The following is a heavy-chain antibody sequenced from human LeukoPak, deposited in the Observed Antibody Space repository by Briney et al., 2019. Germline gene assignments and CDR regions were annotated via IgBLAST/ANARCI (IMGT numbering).Heavy chain of an antibody. V-gene: IGHV3-7*01. Sequence: PGGSLRLSCAASGFTFSSYWMSWARQAPGKGLEWVANINQDGSEKYYVDSVKGRFTISGDNAKNSLYLQMNSLRAEDTAVYYCARAPEGSGSSYYFDYWGQGTLVTVSS. CDR1: GFTFSSYW. CDR2: INQDGSEK. D-gene: IGHD3-10*01. CDR3: ARAPEGSGSSYYFDY. J-gene: IGHJ4*02.